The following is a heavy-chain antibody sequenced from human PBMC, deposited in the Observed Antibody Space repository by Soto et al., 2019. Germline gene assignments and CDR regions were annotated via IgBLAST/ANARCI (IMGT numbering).Heavy chain of an antibody. CDR3: ARVALGRLLLLPESD. Sequence: QVQLVQSGAEVKKPGASVKVSCKASGYTFTSYGISWVRQAPGQGLEWMGWISAYNGNTNYAQKLQGRVTMTTDTSTSTDYMELRSLRSDDTAVYYCARVALGRLLLLPESDWGQGTLVTVSS. CDR2: ISAYNGNT. CDR1: GYTFTSYG. V-gene: IGHV1-18*01. J-gene: IGHJ4*02. D-gene: IGHD3-22*01.